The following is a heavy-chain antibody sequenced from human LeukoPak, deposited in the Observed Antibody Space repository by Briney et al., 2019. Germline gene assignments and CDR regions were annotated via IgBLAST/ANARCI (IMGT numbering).Heavy chain of an antibody. J-gene: IGHJ3*02. CDR3: ARGGYGANDDAFDI. CDR2: ISSSTNTI. V-gene: IGHV3-48*02. CDR1: GFTLSSYS. D-gene: IGHD4-23*01. Sequence: GGSLRLSCAASGFTLSSYSMNWVRQAPGKGLEWVSYISSSTNTIYYADSVKGRFTISRDNAKNSLFLQMNSLRDEDTAVYYCARGGYGANDDAFDIWGQGTMVTVSS.